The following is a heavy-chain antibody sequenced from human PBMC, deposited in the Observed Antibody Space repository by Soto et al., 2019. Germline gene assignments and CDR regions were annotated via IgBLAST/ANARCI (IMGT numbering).Heavy chain of an antibody. CDR3: TTDRRVVPAAMDYYYDDLDV. D-gene: IGHD2-2*01. J-gene: IGHJ6*02. V-gene: IGHV3-15*07. CDR1: GFTFSNAW. CDR2: IKSKTDGGTT. Sequence: EMQLVESGGGLVKPGGSLRLSCAASGFTFSNAWMNWVRPAPGEGLAWVGSIKSKTDGGTTDYAAPVKGRFTISRDDSYNTLSRQFYSPKPEDTAVYYCTTDRRVVPAAMDYYYDDLDVWGQGTAVTVCS.